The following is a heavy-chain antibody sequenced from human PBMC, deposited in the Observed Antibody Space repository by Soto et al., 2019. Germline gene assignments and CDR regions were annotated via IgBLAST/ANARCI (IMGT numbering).Heavy chain of an antibody. D-gene: IGHD1-1*01. CDR2: MYHSGST. CDR3: ARANWKLGAFDI. CDR1: GGSISSGGYS. Sequence: SETLSLTCAVSGGSISSGGYSWSWIRQPPGKGLEWIGYMYHSGSTDYNPSLKSRVTISVDTPKNQFSLKLSSVTTADTAVHYCARANWKLGAFDIWGQGTMVTVSS. V-gene: IGHV4-30-2*01. J-gene: IGHJ3*02.